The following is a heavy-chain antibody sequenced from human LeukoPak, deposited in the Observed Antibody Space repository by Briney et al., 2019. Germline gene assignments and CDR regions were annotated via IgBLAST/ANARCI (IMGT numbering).Heavy chain of an antibody. V-gene: IGHV4-59*01. Sequence: SETLSLTCTVSGGSISSFYWSWIRQTPGKGLEWIGYIHYSGSTDYNPSLKSRVIISIDTSKNQFSLNMNSVTAADTAVYYCARGSYSGRYYYYYGMDVWGQGTTVTVSS. D-gene: IGHD1-26*01. J-gene: IGHJ6*02. CDR2: IHYSGST. CDR1: GGSISSFY. CDR3: ARGSYSGRYYYYYGMDV.